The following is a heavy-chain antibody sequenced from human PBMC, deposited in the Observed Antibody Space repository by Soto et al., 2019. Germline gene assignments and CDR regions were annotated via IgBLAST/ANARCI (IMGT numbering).Heavy chain of an antibody. CDR3: ARDQQGLDYYYGMDV. J-gene: IGHJ6*02. V-gene: IGHV1-69*13. CDR1: GGTFSSYA. Sequence: GXSVKVSCKASGGTFSSYAISWVRQAPGQGLEWMGGIIPIFGTANYAQKFQGRVTITADESTSTAYMELSSLRSEDTAVYYCARDQQGLDYYYGMDVWGQGTTVTVSS. CDR2: IIPIFGTA.